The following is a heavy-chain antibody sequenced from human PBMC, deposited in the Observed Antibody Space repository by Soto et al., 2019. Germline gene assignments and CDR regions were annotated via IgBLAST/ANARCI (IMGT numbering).Heavy chain of an antibody. CDR3: VKDCSGWYRPQYYFDY. CDR1: GFTFSSYA. Sequence: GVSLRLSCSASGFTFSSYAMHWVRQAPGKGLEYVSAISSNGGSTYYADSVKGRFTISRDNSKNTLYLQMGSLRAEDTAVYYCVKDCSGWYRPQYYFDYWGPGTLVTVSS. J-gene: IGHJ4*02. V-gene: IGHV3-64D*08. CDR2: ISSNGGST. D-gene: IGHD6-19*01.